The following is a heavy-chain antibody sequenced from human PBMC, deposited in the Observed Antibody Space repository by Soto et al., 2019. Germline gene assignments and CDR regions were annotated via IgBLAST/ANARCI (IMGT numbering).Heavy chain of an antibody. V-gene: IGHV3-30-3*01. Sequence: QVQLVESGGGVVQPGRSLRLSCAASGFTFSSYAMHWVRQAPGKGLEWVAVISYDGSNKYYADSVKGRFTISRDNSKNTLYLQMNSLRAEDTAVYYCARAARPWFDWDFDYWGQGTLVTVSS. CDR3: ARAARPWFDWDFDY. J-gene: IGHJ4*02. D-gene: IGHD6-6*01. CDR1: GFTFSSYA. CDR2: ISYDGSNK.